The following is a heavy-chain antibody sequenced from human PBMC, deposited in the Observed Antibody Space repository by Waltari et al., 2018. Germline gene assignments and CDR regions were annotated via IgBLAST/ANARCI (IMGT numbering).Heavy chain of an antibody. J-gene: IGHJ4*02. V-gene: IGHV3-9*03. CDR2: ISWNSGSI. CDR3: AKDGAARGFDY. D-gene: IGHD3-10*01. CDR1: GFTFDDYA. Sequence: EVQLVESGGGLVQPGRYLRLSCAASGFTFDDYAMHWVRQAPGKGLEWVSGISWNSGSIGYADSVKGRFTISRDNAKNSLYLQMNSLRAEDMALYYCAKDGAARGFDYWGQGTLVTVSS.